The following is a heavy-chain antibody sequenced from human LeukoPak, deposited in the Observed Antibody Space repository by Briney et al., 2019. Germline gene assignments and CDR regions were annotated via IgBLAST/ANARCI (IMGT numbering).Heavy chain of an antibody. J-gene: IGHJ5*02. CDR1: GYTFTSYY. V-gene: IGHV1-46*01. Sequence: GASVKVSCKASGYTFTSYYMHWVRQAPGQGLEWMGIINPSGGSTSYAQKFQGRVTMTRDMSTSTVYMELSSLRSEDTAVYYCARSDFDWLLQINWFDPWGQGTLVTVSS. CDR2: INPSGGST. CDR3: ARSDFDWLLQINWFDP. D-gene: IGHD3-9*01.